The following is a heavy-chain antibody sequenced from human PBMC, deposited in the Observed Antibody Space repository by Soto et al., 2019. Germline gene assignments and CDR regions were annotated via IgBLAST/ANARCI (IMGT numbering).Heavy chain of an antibody. J-gene: IGHJ6*02. CDR1: GDSVSSNSAA. CDR2: TYYRSKWYN. CDR3: SRGWSGYWYYYYYGMDV. V-gene: IGHV6-1*01. D-gene: IGHD3-3*01. Sequence: SQTLSLTCAISGDSVSSNSAAWNWIRQSPSRGLEWLGRTYYRSKWYNDYAVSVKSRITINPDTSKNQFSLQLNSVTPEDTAVYYCSRGWSGYWYYYYYGMDVWGQGTSVTVSS.